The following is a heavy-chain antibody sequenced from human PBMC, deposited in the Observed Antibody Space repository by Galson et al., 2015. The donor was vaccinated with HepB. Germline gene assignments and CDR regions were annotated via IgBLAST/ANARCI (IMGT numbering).Heavy chain of an antibody. Sequence: SLRLSCAASGFTFSSYAMHWVRQAPGKGLEWVAVISYDGSNKYYADSVKGRFTISRDNSKNTLYLQMNSLRAEDTAVYYCARGGVLLWFGELSGAPNSPDYWGQGTLVTVSS. CDR1: GFTFSSYA. J-gene: IGHJ4*02. D-gene: IGHD3-10*01. V-gene: IGHV3-30*04. CDR3: ARGGVLLWFGELSGAPNSPDY. CDR2: ISYDGSNK.